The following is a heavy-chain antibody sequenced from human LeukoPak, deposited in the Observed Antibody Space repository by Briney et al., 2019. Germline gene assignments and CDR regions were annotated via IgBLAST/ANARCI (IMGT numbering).Heavy chain of an antibody. D-gene: IGHD2-2*01. CDR1: GFTFSSYA. CDR3: AKGGGCSSTSCGYYFDY. CDR2: ISYDGSNK. J-gene: IGHJ4*02. V-gene: IGHV3-30-3*01. Sequence: GGSLRLSCAASGFTFSSYAMHWVRQAPGKGLEWVAVISYDGSNKYYADSVKGRFTISRDNSKNTLYLQMNSLRAEDTAVYYCAKGGGCSSTSCGYYFDYWGQGTLVTVSS.